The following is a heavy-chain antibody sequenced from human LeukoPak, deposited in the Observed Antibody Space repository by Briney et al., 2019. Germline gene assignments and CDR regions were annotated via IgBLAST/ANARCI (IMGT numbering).Heavy chain of an antibody. Sequence: GGSLRLSCAASGFTVSINYMRWVCQAPGKGLGWVSVIYSGGSTYYADSVKGRFTISRDNSTNTLYLQMNSLRAEDTAVYYCARDLYSSGWYAAFDIWGQGTMVTVSS. CDR3: ARDLYSSGWYAAFDI. V-gene: IGHV3-53*01. CDR1: GFTVSINY. D-gene: IGHD6-19*01. J-gene: IGHJ3*02. CDR2: IYSGGST.